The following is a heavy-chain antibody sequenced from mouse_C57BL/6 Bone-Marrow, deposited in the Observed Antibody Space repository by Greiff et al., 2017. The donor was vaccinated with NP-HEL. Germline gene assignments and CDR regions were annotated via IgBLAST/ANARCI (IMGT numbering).Heavy chain of an antibody. CDR1: GFTFNTYA. Sequence: DVQLQESGGGLVQPKGSLKLSCAASGFTFNTYAMHWVRQAPGKGLEWVARIRSKSSNYATYYADSVKDRFTISRDDSQSMLYLQMNNLKTEDTAMYYCVRDRLLLYDYDKWYFDVWGTGTTVTVSS. CDR2: IRSKSSNYAT. D-gene: IGHD2-4*01. J-gene: IGHJ1*03. CDR3: VRDRLLLYDYDKWYFDV. V-gene: IGHV10-3*01.